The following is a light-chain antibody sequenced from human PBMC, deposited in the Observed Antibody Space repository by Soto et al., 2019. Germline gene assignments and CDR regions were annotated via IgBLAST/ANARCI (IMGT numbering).Light chain of an antibody. CDR3: SSYTSSSTRV. CDR2: DVS. J-gene: IGLJ1*01. CDR1: SSDVGGYNY. V-gene: IGLV2-14*03. Sequence: QSVLTRPASVSGSPGQSITISCTGTSSDVGGYNYVSWYQQHPGKVPKLMIYDVSNRPSGVSYRFSGSKSGNTASLTISGLQADDEADYYCSSYTSSSTRVFGTGTKVTVL.